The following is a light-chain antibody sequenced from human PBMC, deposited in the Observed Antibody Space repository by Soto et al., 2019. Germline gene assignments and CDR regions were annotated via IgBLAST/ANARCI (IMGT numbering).Light chain of an antibody. CDR3: QSYDSSLGGSDV. CDR2: GNS. V-gene: IGLV1-40*01. Sequence: QPVLTQPPSVSGAPGQRVTISCTGSSSNIGAGYDVHWYQQLPGTAPKLLIYGNSNRPSGVPDRFSGSKSGTSASLAITGLQAEDAADYYCQSYDSSLGGSDVFGTGTKLTVL. CDR1: SSNIGAGYD. J-gene: IGLJ1*01.